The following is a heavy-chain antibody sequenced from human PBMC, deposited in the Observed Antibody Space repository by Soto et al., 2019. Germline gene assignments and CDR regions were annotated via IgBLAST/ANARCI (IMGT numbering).Heavy chain of an antibody. Sequence: SETLSLTCTVSGGSMISYYWSWIRQPPGRGLEWIGFIYYAGSTKYNPSLNSRVTISVDTSKNQFSLKLSSVTAADTAVYYCARDSAGYSYGYAYYYYGMDVWGQGTTVTVSS. CDR1: GGSMISYY. CDR2: IYYAGST. J-gene: IGHJ6*02. CDR3: ARDSAGYSYGYAYYYYGMDV. D-gene: IGHD5-18*01. V-gene: IGHV4-59*12.